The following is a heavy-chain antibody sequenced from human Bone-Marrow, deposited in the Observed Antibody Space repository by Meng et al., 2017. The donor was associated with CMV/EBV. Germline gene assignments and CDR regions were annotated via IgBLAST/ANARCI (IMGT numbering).Heavy chain of an antibody. CDR2: VSGTGRNT. V-gene: IGHV3-23*01. Sequence: GESLKISCAASGFTFSSYAMTWVRQAPGKGLQWVSTVSGTGRNTYYADSVKGRFTVSRDNSKNTLYLQLKSLRAEDTAVYYCANDPPFNSWPQCWGQGTLVTVSS. J-gene: IGHJ1*01. D-gene: IGHD1-1*01. CDR3: ANDPPFNSWPQC. CDR1: GFTFSSYA.